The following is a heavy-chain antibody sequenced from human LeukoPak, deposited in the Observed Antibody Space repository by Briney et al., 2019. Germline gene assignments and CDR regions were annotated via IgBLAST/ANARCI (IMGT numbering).Heavy chain of an antibody. V-gene: IGHV4-4*07. Sequence: PSETLSLTCTVCGGSIGSYYWSWIRQPAGKGLEWIGRIYTSGGTNYNPSLKSRVTISLDESKNQFSLKLSSVTAADTAVYYCARDGPSDFFDYWGQGTLVTVSS. CDR2: IYTSGGT. CDR1: GGSIGSYY. D-gene: IGHD3-3*01. J-gene: IGHJ4*02. CDR3: ARDGPSDFFDY.